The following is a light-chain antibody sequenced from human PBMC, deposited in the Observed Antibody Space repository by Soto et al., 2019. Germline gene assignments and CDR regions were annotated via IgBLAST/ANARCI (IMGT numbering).Light chain of an antibody. CDR1: QSVSSRF. J-gene: IGKJ2*01. V-gene: IGKV3-20*01. CDR2: GAS. CDR3: QQYGGSPPYT. Sequence: EIVLTQSPGTLSLSPGEGATLSCRASQSVSSRFLAWYQQKPGQAPRLLIYGASSRATGIPHRFSGSASGTDFTLTISRLEPEDCGVYYCQQYGGSPPYTFGQGTKVDIK.